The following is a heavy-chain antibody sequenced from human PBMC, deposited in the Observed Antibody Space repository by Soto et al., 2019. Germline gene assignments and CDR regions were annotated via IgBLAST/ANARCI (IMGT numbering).Heavy chain of an antibody. V-gene: IGHV4-39*01. CDR3: ARRGKSSYGLGAFDI. CDR2: IYYSGST. Sequence: QLQLQESGPGLVKPSETLSLTCTVSGGSISSSSYYWGWIRQPPGKGLEWIGSIYYSGSTYYNPSLKSRVTISVDTSKNQFALKLSSVTAADTAVYYCARRGKSSYGLGAFDIWGQGTMVTVSS. CDR1: GGSISSSSYY. D-gene: IGHD5-18*01. J-gene: IGHJ3*02.